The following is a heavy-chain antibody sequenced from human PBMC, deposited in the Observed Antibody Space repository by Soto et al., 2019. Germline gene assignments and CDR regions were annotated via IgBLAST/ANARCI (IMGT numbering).Heavy chain of an antibody. CDR2: ISAYNGNT. V-gene: IGHV1-18*01. CDR3: ARRGYSGYDSSHWFDP. J-gene: IGHJ5*02. Sequence: ASVKVSCKGSGDTFTSYGISWVRQAPGQGLEWMGWISAYNGNTNYAQKLQGRVTITADESTSTAYMELSSLRSEDTAVYYCARRGYSGYDSSHWFDPWGQGTLVTVSS. D-gene: IGHD5-12*01. CDR1: GDTFTSYG.